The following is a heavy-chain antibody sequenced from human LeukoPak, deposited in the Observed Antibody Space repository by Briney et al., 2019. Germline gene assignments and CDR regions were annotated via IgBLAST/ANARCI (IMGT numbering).Heavy chain of an antibody. CDR2: ISDNGGIT. CDR3: AKSRGIYDNSGWRTYDY. Sequence: GGSLRLSCAASEFTFNIYTMSWVRQAPGKGLEWVSVISDNGGITYYADSVKGRFTISRDNSKNTLYLQMNSLRAEDTAIYYCAKSRGIYDNSGWRTYDYWGQGTLVTVSS. CDR1: EFTFNIYT. D-gene: IGHD6-19*01. V-gene: IGHV3-23*01. J-gene: IGHJ4*02.